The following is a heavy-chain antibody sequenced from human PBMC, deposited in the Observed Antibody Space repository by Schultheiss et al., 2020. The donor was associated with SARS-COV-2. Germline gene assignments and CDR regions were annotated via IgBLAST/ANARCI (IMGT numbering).Heavy chain of an antibody. CDR2: INHSGST. V-gene: IGHV4-34*01. Sequence: SETLSLNCGVSGGSSFTGYYYTWIRQPPGKGLEWIGEINHSGSTNYNPSLKSRVTISVDTSKNQFSLKLSSVTAADTAVYYCARGDSSGTPSTWGQGTLVTVSS. CDR1: GGSSFTGYY. D-gene: IGHD3-22*01. J-gene: IGHJ4*02. CDR3: ARGDSSGTPST.